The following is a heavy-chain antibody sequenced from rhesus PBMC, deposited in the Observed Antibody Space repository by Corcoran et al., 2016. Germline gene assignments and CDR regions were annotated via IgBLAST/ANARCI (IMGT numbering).Heavy chain of an antibody. D-gene: IGHD4-29*01. V-gene: IGHV4-99*01. J-gene: IGHJ4*01. CDR2: IGGSIGST. Sequence: QVQLQESGPGLVKPSETLSLTCAVSGYSISSGYYWGWIRQPPGKGLEWMGYIGGSIGSTDYNPSLKSRVTISKDTSKNQFSLKLSSVTAADTAVYYCARPLPTVAAALDYWGQGVLVTVSS. CDR3: ARPLPTVAAALDY. CDR1: GYSISSGYY.